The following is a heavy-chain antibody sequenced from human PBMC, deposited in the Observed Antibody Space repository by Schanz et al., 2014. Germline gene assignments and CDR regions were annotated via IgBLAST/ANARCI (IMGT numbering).Heavy chain of an antibody. CDR1: GFTFSSYS. CDR2: ISSASSTI. Sequence: EVQLVESGGGLVQPGGSLRLSCAASGFTFSSYSMNWVRQAPGKGLEWVSYISSASSTINYADSVKGRFTISRDNSKNTLYLQMNSLRAEDTAVYYCAKGRFGELSAVDIWGQGTMVTVSS. J-gene: IGHJ3*02. V-gene: IGHV3-48*01. CDR3: AKGRFGELSAVDI. D-gene: IGHD3-10*01.